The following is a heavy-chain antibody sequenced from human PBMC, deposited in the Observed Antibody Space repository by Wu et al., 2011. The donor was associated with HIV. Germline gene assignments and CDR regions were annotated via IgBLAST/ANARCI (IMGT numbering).Heavy chain of an antibody. J-gene: IGHJ4*02. CDR2: INPNSGGT. CDR3: ARSRTDYGTRYLDY. D-gene: IGHD4-17*01. Sequence: QVQLVQSGAEVKKPGASVKVSCKASGDAFTGYYIHWVRQAPGQGLEWMGWINPNSGGTNYAQNFQGRVTMTRDTSVSTAYMELSRLRSDDTAVYYCARSRTDYGTRYLDYWGQRTLVTVSS. V-gene: IGHV1-2*02. CDR1: GDAFTGYY.